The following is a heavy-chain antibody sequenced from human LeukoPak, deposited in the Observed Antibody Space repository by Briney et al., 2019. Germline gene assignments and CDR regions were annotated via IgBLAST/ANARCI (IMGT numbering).Heavy chain of an antibody. V-gene: IGHV4-4*09. D-gene: IGHD5-12*01. CDR1: GGSISSYY. Sequence: PSETLSLTCTVSGGSISSYYWSWIRQPPGKGLEWIGYIYHSGSTNYNPSLKSRVTISVDTSKNQFSLKLSSVTAADTAVYYCARSSGAYSGYDLRDFDYWGQGTLVTVSS. CDR3: ARSSGAYSGYDLRDFDY. J-gene: IGHJ4*02. CDR2: IYHSGST.